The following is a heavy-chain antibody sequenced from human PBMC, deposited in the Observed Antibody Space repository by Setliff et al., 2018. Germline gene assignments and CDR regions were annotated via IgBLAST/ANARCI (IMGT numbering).Heavy chain of an antibody. Sequence: GESLKISCVASSFNLANYAVTWVRQAPGKGLEWVSSIHSDGITTYYADSVKGRFTISRDNSRNTLSLQMNSLRAEDTASYYCARDPNGDYVGAFDPWGQGSVVTVS. D-gene: IGHD4-17*01. CDR2: IHSDGITT. CDR1: SFNLANYA. V-gene: IGHV3-23*01. J-gene: IGHJ5*02. CDR3: ARDPNGDYVGAFDP.